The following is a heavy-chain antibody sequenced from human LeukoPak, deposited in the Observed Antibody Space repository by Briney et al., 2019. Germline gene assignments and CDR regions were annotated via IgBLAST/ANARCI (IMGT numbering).Heavy chain of an antibody. V-gene: IGHV1-69*02. CDR3: ARSHCSGGSCYSPAFDI. CDR2: IIPILGIA. Sequence: GASVKVSCKASGYTFTGYYMRWVRQAPGQGLEWMGRIIPILGIANYAQKFQGRVTITADKSTSTAYMELSSLRSEDTAVYYCARSHCSGGSCYSPAFDIWGQGTMVTVSS. J-gene: IGHJ3*02. CDR1: GYTFTGYY. D-gene: IGHD2-15*01.